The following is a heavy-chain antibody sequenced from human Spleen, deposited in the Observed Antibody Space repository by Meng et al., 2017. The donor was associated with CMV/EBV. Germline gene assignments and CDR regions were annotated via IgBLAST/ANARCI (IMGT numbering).Heavy chain of an antibody. CDR1: GGSISSGGYS. V-gene: IGHV4-31*03. D-gene: IGHD6-6*01. CDR3: VREGSSNWFDP. J-gene: IGHJ5*02. Sequence: CTVSGGSISSGGYSWSWIRQHPGQGLEWIGYIYYSGSTYYNPSLKSRVTISVDTSKNQFSLNLSSVTAADTAVYYCVREGSSNWFDPWGQGTLVTVSS. CDR2: IYYSGST.